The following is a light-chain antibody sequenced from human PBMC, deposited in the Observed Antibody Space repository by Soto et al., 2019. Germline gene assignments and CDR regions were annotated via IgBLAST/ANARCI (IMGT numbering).Light chain of an antibody. V-gene: IGKV3-15*01. CDR3: QQYNKGPPWT. J-gene: IGKJ1*01. Sequence: EVVLTQSPATLSVSPGERATLSCRASQSVSSDLAWYQQKPGQAPRLLIYGVSTRATAIPPRFSGSGSGTEFTLTISGLQPEEFAVYYCQQYNKGPPWTFGQGTKVDIK. CDR1: QSVSSD. CDR2: GVS.